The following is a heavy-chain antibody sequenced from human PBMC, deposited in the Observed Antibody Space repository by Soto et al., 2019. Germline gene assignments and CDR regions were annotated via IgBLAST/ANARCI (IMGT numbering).Heavy chain of an antibody. J-gene: IGHJ6*02. Sequence: GGSLRLSCAASGFTFSSYWMHWVRQAPGKGLVRVSNIKSDGSNTNYADSVKGRFTISRDNAKNTLYLQMNSLRAEDTAVYYCARGNYGMDVWGQGTTVTVSS. D-gene: IGHD3-10*01. V-gene: IGHV3-74*01. CDR2: IKSDGSNT. CDR3: ARGNYGMDV. CDR1: GFTFSSYW.